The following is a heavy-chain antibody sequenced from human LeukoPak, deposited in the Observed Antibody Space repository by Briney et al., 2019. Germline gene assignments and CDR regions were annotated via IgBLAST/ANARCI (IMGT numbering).Heavy chain of an antibody. CDR3: AKDGPLLWFGPTDA. Sequence: PGGSLRLSCVASGFTFSTYGMGWVRQAPGKGLEWVAAVSSTGSGTYYPDSLKGRFIISRDNSQNTVFLQMNSLRPEDTAFYFCAKDGPLLWFGPTDAWGQGILVTVPS. CDR2: VSSTGSGT. V-gene: IGHV3-23*01. D-gene: IGHD3-10*01. CDR1: GFTFSTYG. J-gene: IGHJ5*02.